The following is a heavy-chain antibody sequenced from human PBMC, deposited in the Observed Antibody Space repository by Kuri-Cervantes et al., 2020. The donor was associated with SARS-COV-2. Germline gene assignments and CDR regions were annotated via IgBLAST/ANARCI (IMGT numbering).Heavy chain of an antibody. CDR3: ARGTWSLEV. CDR1: GFTFSDYY. Sequence: GESLKISCAASGFTFSDYYMSWIRQAPGKGLEWVSYISSSSSYIYYADSVKGRFTMSRDNAKNTLYLQMSSLRAEDTGVYYCARGTWSLEVWGQGTTVTVSS. J-gene: IGHJ6*02. V-gene: IGHV3-11*06. CDR2: ISSSSSYI. D-gene: IGHD2-15*01.